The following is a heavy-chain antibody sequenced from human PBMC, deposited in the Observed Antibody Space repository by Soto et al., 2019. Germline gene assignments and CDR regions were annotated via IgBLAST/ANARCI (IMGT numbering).Heavy chain of an antibody. CDR1: GFTFSSYG. Sequence: GGSLRLSCAASGFTFSSYGMHWVRQAPGKGLEWVAVIWYDGSNKYYADSVKGRFTISRDNSKNTLYLQMNSLRAEDTAVYYCAREASSWYRSYYYYGMDVWGQGTTVTVSS. V-gene: IGHV3-33*01. CDR3: AREASSWYRSYYYYGMDV. D-gene: IGHD6-13*01. J-gene: IGHJ6*02. CDR2: IWYDGSNK.